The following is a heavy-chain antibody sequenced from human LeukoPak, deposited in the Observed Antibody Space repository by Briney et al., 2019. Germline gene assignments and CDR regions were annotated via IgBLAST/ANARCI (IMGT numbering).Heavy chain of an antibody. V-gene: IGHV3-33*08. CDR2: IWYDGSKK. J-gene: IGHJ4*02. D-gene: IGHD5-24*01. CDR3: ARSVLSPVLQDFDY. Sequence: GGSLRLSCAASGFTFSGSAMHCVRQAPGKGLEWVAVIWYDGSKKYYADSVKGRFTISRDNSRNTLYLQMNSLRAEDTAVYYCARSVLSPVLQDFDYWGQGTLVTVSP. CDR1: GFTFSGSA.